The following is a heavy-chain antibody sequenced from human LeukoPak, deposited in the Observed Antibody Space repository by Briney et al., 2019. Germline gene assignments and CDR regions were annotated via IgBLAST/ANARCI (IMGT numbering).Heavy chain of an antibody. CDR1: GFTSSNYM. V-gene: IGHV3-74*01. CDR2: IKSDGITI. J-gene: IGHJ4*02. D-gene: IGHD1-20*01. CDR3: LRDLNWSLDQ. Sequence: GGSLRLSCAASGFTSSNYMMHWVRQAPGKGLVWVSRIKSDGITITYADSVKGRFTISRDNAKNTLYLQMNSLRAEDTAVYYCLRDLNWSLDQWGQGTLVTVSS.